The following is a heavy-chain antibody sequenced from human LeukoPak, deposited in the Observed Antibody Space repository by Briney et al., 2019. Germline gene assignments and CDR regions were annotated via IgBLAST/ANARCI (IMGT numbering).Heavy chain of an antibody. J-gene: IGHJ4*02. Sequence: PGGSLRLSCAASGFTFSSYSMNWVRQAPGKGLEWVSSISSSSSYIYYADSVKGRFTISRDNAKNSLYLQMNSLRAEDTALYYCARAPSPPIFGGNPYYFDYWGQGTLVTVSS. CDR3: ARAPSPPIFGGNPYYFDY. CDR2: ISSSSSYI. V-gene: IGHV3-21*04. CDR1: GFTFSSYS. D-gene: IGHD3-3*01.